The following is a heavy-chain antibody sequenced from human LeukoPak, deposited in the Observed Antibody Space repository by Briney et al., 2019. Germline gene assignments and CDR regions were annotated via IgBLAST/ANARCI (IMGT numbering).Heavy chain of an antibody. CDR1: GYTFTGYY. J-gene: IGHJ6*02. CDR2: INPNSGGT. CDR3: ARDGAGDYVSVVYYYGMDV. V-gene: IGHV1-2*02. D-gene: IGHD4-17*01. Sequence: ASVKVSCKASGYTFTGYYMHWVRQAPGQGLEWMGWINPNSGGTNYAQKFQGRVTMTRDTSISTAYMELSRLRSDDTAVYHCARDGAGDYVSVVYYYGMDVWGQGTTVTVSS.